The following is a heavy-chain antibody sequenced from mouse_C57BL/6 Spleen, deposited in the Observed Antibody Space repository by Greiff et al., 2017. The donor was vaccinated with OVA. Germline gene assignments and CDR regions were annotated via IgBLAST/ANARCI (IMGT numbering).Heavy chain of an antibody. D-gene: IGHD3-2*02. CDR2: IDPSDSYT. Sequence: VQLQQPGAELVRPGTSVKLSCKASGYTFTSYWMHWVKQRPGQGLEWIGVIDPSDSYTNYNQKFKGKATLTVDKSSSTAYMQLSSLTSEDSAVDYCASTAQANAMDYWGQGTSVTVSS. CDR3: ASTAQANAMDY. CDR1: GYTFTSYW. J-gene: IGHJ4*01. V-gene: IGHV1-59*01.